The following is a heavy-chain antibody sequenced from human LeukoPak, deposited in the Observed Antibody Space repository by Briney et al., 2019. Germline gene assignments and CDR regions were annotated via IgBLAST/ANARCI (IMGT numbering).Heavy chain of an antibody. CDR3: ARGVRGSYGTDL. V-gene: IGHV3-74*01. CDR2: INPAGSST. CDR1: GFTFSSDW. J-gene: IGHJ5*02. Sequence: GGSLRLSCAASGFTFSSDWMHWVRQAPGQGLVWVSRINPAGSSTNYADSVKGRFTISRDSAMNTLYLHLNSLRAEDTAVYYCARGVRGSYGTDLWGQGTLVTVSS. D-gene: IGHD1-26*01.